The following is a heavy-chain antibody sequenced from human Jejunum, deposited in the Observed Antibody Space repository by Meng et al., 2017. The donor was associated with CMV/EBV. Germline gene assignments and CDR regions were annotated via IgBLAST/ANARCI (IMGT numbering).Heavy chain of an antibody. D-gene: IGHD6-19*01. CDR3: AKDLDIGVAADWFDP. J-gene: IGHJ5*02. CDR2: ISGSGGRK. Sequence: FSLTRYEFNGVRKAAGKGLEWVSSISGSGGRKWYADSVKGRFTVSRDNSKNMLYLQMNSLGAEDTATYYCAKDLDIGVAADWFDPWGQGILVTVSS. CDR1: FSLTRYE. V-gene: IGHV3-23*01.